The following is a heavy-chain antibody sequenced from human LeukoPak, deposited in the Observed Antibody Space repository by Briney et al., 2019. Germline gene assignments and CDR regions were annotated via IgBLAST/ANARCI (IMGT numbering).Heavy chain of an antibody. J-gene: IGHJ4*02. D-gene: IGHD3-10*01. CDR2: INQGGSEK. V-gene: IGHV3-7*01. CDR1: GFTFSGHL. Sequence: TGGSLRLSCAASGFTFSGHLMTWVRQARGKGMEWVANINQGGSEKYYVDSVKGRFTISRYNANNLLSPKMNSLRGAVTPVYYFKRDRSSGDDDWGQGTLVTVSS. CDR3: KRDRSSGDDD.